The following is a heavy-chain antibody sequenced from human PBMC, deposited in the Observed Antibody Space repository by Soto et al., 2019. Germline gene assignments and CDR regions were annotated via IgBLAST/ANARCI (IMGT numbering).Heavy chain of an antibody. CDR3: ARGKGGYYYLWIDY. CDR2: INPSGGST. V-gene: IGHV1-46*01. J-gene: IGHJ4*02. D-gene: IGHD3-22*01. Sequence: SVKGSFNASGYAFTSYDMRWVRQAPGQGLDWMGIINPSGGSTSYAQKFQGRVTMTRDTSTSTVYMELSSLRSEDTAVYYCARGKGGYYYLWIDYWGQGTLVTVSS. CDR1: GYAFTSYD.